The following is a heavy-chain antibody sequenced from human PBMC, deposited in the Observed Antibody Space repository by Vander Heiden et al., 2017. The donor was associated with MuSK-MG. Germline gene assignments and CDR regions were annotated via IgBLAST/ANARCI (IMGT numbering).Heavy chain of an antibody. V-gene: IGHV1-2*02. CDR1: GYTFTGYY. CDR2: INPNSGGT. D-gene: IGHD6-19*01. CDR3: AASSGWYLYYFDY. J-gene: IGHJ4*02. Sequence: QVQLVQSGAEVEKPGASVKVSCQASGYTFTGYYMHWVRPAPGQGLEWMGWINPNSGGTNYAQKFQGRVTMTRDTSISTAYMELSRLRSEDTAVYYCAASSGWYLYYFDYWGQGTLVTVSS.